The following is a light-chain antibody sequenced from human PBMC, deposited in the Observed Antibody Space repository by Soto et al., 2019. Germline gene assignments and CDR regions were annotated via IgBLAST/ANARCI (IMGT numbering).Light chain of an antibody. CDR2: GAS. Sequence: EIVMTQSTATLSVSPGERATLSCRASQSVSSNLAWYQQKPGQAPRLLIYGASTRATGIPARFSGSGSGTEFTLTINSLQSEDFAVYYCQQYNNWPPMYTFGQGTKLEIK. CDR1: QSVSSN. V-gene: IGKV3-15*01. J-gene: IGKJ2*01. CDR3: QQYNNWPPMYT.